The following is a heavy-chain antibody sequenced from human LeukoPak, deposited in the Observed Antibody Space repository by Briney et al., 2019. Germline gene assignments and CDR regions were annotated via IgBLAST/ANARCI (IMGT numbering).Heavy chain of an antibody. CDR2: INPNSGGT. V-gene: IGHV1-2*02. J-gene: IGHJ4*02. CDR1: GYTFTGYY. CDR3: ARDGKYFWSGYFSGPDY. Sequence: ASVKVSCKASGYTFTGYYMHWVRQAPGQGLEWMGWINPNSGGTNYAQKFQGRVTMTRDTSISTAYMELSRLRSDDTAVYYCARDGKYFWSGYFSGPDYWGQGTLVTVSS. D-gene: IGHD3-3*01.